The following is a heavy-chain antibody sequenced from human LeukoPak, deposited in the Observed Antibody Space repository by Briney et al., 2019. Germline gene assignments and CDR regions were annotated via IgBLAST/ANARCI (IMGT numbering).Heavy chain of an antibody. CDR2: ISGSGGST. Sequence: GGSLRLSCAASGFTFSSYAMSWVRQAPGKGLEWVSAISGSGGSTYYADSVEGRFTISRDNSKNTLYLQMNSLRAEDTAVYHCAKEGNYYDSSGYSYYFDYWGQGTLVTVSS. J-gene: IGHJ4*02. CDR1: GFTFSSYA. D-gene: IGHD3-22*01. CDR3: AKEGNYYDSSGYSYYFDY. V-gene: IGHV3-23*01.